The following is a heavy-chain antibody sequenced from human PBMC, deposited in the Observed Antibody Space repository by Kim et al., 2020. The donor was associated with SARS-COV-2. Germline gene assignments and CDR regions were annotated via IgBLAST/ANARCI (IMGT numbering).Heavy chain of an antibody. CDR3: ARGVAGTGDWVDH. D-gene: IGHD6-19*01. Sequence: SETLSLTCTVSGYSISSGYHWGWIRQPPGKGLEWIGSIYHSGSTDYNPSLKSRVTISVDTSKNQFSLKLSSVTAADTAVYYCARGVAGTGDWVDHWGQG. V-gene: IGHV4-38-2*02. CDR2: IYHSGST. J-gene: IGHJ5*02. CDR1: GYSISSGYH.